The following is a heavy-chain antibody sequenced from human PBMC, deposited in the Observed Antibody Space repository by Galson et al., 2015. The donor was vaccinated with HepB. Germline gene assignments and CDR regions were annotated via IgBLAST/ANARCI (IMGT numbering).Heavy chain of an antibody. V-gene: IGHV3-15*01. J-gene: IGHJ4*02. CDR1: GFTFSNAW. CDR2: IKSKTDGGTT. Sequence: SLRLSCAASGFTFSNAWMSWVRQAPGKGLEWVGRIKSKTDGGTTDYAAPVRGRITISRDDSKNTLYLQMNSLKTEDTVVYYCTTVGTYYYDSSGYSFDYWGQGTLVTVSS. CDR3: TTVGTYYYDSSGYSFDY. D-gene: IGHD3-22*01.